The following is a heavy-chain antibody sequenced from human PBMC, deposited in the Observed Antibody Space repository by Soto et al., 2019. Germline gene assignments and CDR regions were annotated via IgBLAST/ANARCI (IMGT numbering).Heavy chain of an antibody. CDR2: IHHSGST. CDR3: ARRKLEMMSVGWFDP. D-gene: IGHD1-26*01. V-gene: IGHV4-4*02. Sequence: QVQLQESGPGLVKPSETLSLTCAVSGDSISSRNWWSWVRQTPGKGLAYIGEIHHSGSTNYNPSLTSRVTTSVDKSKNQSSLNLNSVTAADTAIYYCARRKLEMMSVGWFDPWGQGTLVTVSS. CDR1: GDSISSRNW. J-gene: IGHJ5*02.